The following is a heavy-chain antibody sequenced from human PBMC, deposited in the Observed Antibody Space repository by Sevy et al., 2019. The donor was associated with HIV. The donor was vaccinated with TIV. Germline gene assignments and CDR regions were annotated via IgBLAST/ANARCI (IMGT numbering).Heavy chain of an antibody. J-gene: IGHJ5*02. Sequence: GSLRLSCAASGFTFNFHGMHWVRQAPGKGLEWVAFIWHDGSNKYMADSVKGRFTISRDNSKNTLFLQMNSLTVEDTAVYYCARETDNSARWLDPWGQGTLVTV. CDR3: ARETDNSARWLDP. CDR1: GFTFNFHG. D-gene: IGHD4-4*01. V-gene: IGHV3-30*02. CDR2: IWHDGSNK.